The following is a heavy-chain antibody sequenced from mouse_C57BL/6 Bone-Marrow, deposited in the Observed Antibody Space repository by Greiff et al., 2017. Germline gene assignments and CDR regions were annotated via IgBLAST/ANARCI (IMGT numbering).Heavy chain of an antibody. CDR2: ISDGGSYT. D-gene: IGHD1-2*01. CDR3: ARDWDSYYGFYFDY. CDR1: GFTFSSYA. V-gene: IGHV5-4*01. Sequence: EVQGVESGGGLVKPGGSLKLSCAASGFTFSSYAMSWVRQTPEQRLEWVATISDGGSYTYYPDNVKGRFTISRDNAMNNLYLQMSHLKSEDTAVYYCARDWDSYYGFYFDYWGQGTTLTVSS. J-gene: IGHJ2*01.